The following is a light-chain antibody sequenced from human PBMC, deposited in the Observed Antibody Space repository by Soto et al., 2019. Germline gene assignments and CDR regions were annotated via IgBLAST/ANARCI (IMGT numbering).Light chain of an antibody. CDR3: HQYGNSPPT. CDR1: QSVGFTF. CDR2: AAS. V-gene: IGKV3-20*01. J-gene: IGKJ4*01. Sequence: EIVLTQSPGTLSLSPGERATLSCRASQSVGFTFITWYQQIPGQAPWLLIYAASSRASGIPDRFSGSGSGTDFTLTISRLEPEDFAVYYCHQYGNSPPTFGGGTKVEIK.